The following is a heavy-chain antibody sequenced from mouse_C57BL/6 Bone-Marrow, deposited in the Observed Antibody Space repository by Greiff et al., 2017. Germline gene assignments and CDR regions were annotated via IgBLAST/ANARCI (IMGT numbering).Heavy chain of an antibody. D-gene: IGHD3-3*01. V-gene: IGHV7-3*01. Sequence: EVMLVESGGGLVQPGGSLSLSCAASGFTFTDYYMSWVRQPPGKALEWLGFIRNKANGYTTEYSASVQGRFTISRDNSQSILYLQMNALRAEDSATYYCARYKGFYAMDYWGQGTSVTVSS. CDR2: IRNKANGYTT. CDR3: ARYKGFYAMDY. CDR1: GFTFTDYY. J-gene: IGHJ4*01.